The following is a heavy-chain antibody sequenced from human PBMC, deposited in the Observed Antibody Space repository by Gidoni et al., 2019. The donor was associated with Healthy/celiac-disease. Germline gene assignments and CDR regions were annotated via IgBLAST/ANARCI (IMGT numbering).Heavy chain of an antibody. D-gene: IGHD3-22*01. CDR1: GLTFSDYY. J-gene: IGHJ4*02. CDR3: ATQRNYYDSSGYPGY. V-gene: IGHV3-11*06. CDR2: ISSSSSYT. Sequence: QVQLVDSGGGLVKPGGSLRLSCAASGLTFSDYYMSWIRQAPGKGLEWVSYISSSSSYTNYADSVKGRFTISRDNAKNSLYLQMNSLRAEDTAVYYCATQRNYYDSSGYPGYWGQGTLVTVSS.